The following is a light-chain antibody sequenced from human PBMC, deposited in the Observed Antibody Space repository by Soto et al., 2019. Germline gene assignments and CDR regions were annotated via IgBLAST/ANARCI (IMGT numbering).Light chain of an antibody. V-gene: IGKV1-12*01. J-gene: IGKJ4*01. CDR2: AAS. CDR1: QGIRSY. CDR3: QQANSLPLT. Sequence: DIQMTQSPSSVSASVGDRVTITCRASQGIRSYLAWFQQKPGKAPKLLIYAASSLQSGVPSRFSGSASGTYFTLTISSQHPEDFANYYCQQANSLPLTFGGGTKVEIK.